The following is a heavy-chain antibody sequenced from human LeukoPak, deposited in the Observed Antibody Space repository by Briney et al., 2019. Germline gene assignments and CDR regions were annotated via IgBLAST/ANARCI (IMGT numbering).Heavy chain of an antibody. Sequence: ASVKVSCKASGYTFTGYYMHWVRQAPGQGLEWMGWINPNSGGTNYAQKFQGRVTMTRVTSISTAYMELSRLRSDDTAVYYCARDWGRLRPTLYFDYWGQGTLVTVSS. CDR1: GYTFTGYY. CDR3: ARDWGRLRPTLYFDY. D-gene: IGHD3-16*01. V-gene: IGHV1-2*02. J-gene: IGHJ4*02. CDR2: INPNSGGT.